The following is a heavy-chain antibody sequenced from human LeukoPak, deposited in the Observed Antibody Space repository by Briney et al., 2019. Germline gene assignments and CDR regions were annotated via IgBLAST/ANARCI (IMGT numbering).Heavy chain of an antibody. J-gene: IGHJ5*02. D-gene: IGHD6-19*01. CDR2: FYTSGST. CDR1: AGSISSGSYY. V-gene: IGHV4-61*02. CDR3: ARHGGRWLVRAWFDP. Sequence: SETLSLTCTVSAGSISSGSYYWSWLRQPAGNGLEWIVRFYTSGSTNYNPSLKSRVTISVDTSKNQFSLKLSSVTAADTAVYYCARHGGRWLVRAWFDPWGQGTLVTVSS.